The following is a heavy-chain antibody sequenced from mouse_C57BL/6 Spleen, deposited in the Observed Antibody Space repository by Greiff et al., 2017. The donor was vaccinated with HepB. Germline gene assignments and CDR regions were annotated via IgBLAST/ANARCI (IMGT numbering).Heavy chain of an antibody. CDR1: GYTFTSYG. V-gene: IGHV1-81*01. Sequence: QVQLKQSGAELARPGASVKLSCKASGYTFTSYGISWVKQRTGQGLEWIGEIYPRSGNTYYNEKFKGKATLTADKSSSTAYMELRSLTSEDSAVYFCAKLDSSGLAWFAYWGQGTLVTVSA. CDR2: IYPRSGNT. CDR3: AKLDSSGLAWFAY. J-gene: IGHJ3*01. D-gene: IGHD3-2*02.